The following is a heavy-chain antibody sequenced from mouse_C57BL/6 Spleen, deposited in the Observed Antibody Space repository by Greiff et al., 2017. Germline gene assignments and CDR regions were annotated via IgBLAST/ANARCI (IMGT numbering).Heavy chain of an antibody. D-gene: IGHD1-1*01. CDR2: IDPSDSYT. Sequence: VQLQQPGAELVMPGASVKLSCKASGYTFTSYWMHWVKQRPGQGLEWIGEIDPSDSYTNYNQKFKGKSTLTVDKSSSTAYMQLSSLTSEDSAVXYCARGSDYYGSSYLAWFAYWGQGTLVTVSA. J-gene: IGHJ3*01. V-gene: IGHV1-69*01. CDR3: ARGSDYYGSSYLAWFAY. CDR1: GYTFTSYW.